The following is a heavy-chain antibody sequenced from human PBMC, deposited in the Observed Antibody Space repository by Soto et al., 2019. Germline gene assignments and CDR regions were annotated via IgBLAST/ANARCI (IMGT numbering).Heavy chain of an antibody. V-gene: IGHV3-66*01. J-gene: IGHJ4*02. CDR1: GFTVSSNY. Sequence: EVQLVESGGGLVQPGGSLRLSCAASGFTVSSNYMSWVRQAPGKGLEWVSVIYSGGSTYYADSVKGRFTISRDNSKNPLYLQMNSLRAEDTAVYYCAREYCSGGSCYFADYWGQGTLVTVSS. CDR2: IYSGGST. CDR3: AREYCSGGSCYFADY. D-gene: IGHD2-15*01.